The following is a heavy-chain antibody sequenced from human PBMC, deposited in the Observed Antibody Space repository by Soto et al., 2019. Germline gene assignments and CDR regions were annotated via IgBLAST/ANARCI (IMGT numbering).Heavy chain of an antibody. D-gene: IGHD6-13*01. V-gene: IGHV3-23*01. J-gene: IGHJ4*02. CDR2: ISSNGENT. CDR1: RFTSGYHA. CDR3: AKSPDPVWQQLGLFDY. Sequence: PGGSLRLSCAASRFTSGYHAMNWVRQAPGKGLEWVSTISSNGENTHYADSVKGRFIISSDNSSNTVALQMNSLRVEDTAVYYCAKSPDPVWQQLGLFDYWGQGTLVTVSS.